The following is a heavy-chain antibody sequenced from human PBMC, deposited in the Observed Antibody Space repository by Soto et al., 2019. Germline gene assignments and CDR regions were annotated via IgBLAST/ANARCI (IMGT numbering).Heavy chain of an antibody. Sequence: KQSQTLSLTCAISGDSVSSNSAAWNWIRQSPSRGLEWLGRTYYRSKWYNDYAVSVKSRITINPDTSKNQFSLQLNSVTPEDTAVYCCARDPSQDYGEYFAYWGQGTLVTVSS. J-gene: IGHJ4*02. CDR1: GDSVSSNSAA. CDR2: TYYRSKWYN. D-gene: IGHD4-17*01. V-gene: IGHV6-1*01. CDR3: ARDPSQDYGEYFAY.